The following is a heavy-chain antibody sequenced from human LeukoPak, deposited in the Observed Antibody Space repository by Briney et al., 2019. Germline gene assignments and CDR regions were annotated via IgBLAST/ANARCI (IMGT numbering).Heavy chain of an antibody. V-gene: IGHV3-30*04. CDR3: ARDWAAGSNWFDP. J-gene: IGHJ5*02. CDR1: GFTFSSYA. Sequence: GRSLRLSCAASGFTFSSYAMHWVRQAPGKGLEWVAVISYDGSNKYYADSVKGRFTISRDNSKNTLYLQMNSLRAEDTAVYYCARDWAAGSNWFDPWGRGTLVTVSS. CDR2: ISYDGSNK. D-gene: IGHD6-13*01.